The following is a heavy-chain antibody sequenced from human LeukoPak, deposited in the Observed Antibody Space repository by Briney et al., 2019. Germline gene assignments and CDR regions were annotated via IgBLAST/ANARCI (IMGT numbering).Heavy chain of an antibody. CDR3: ARLYQWSDY. Sequence: GESLMISCKSSGYSFTRYWISWVRQMPGKGLQWMGRIDPSDSYTNYSPSFQGHVTVSADKSISTAYLQWSSLKASDTAMYYCARLYQWSDYWGQGTLVTVSS. J-gene: IGHJ4*02. CDR1: GYSFTRYW. CDR2: IDPSDSYT. D-gene: IGHD6-19*01. V-gene: IGHV5-10-1*01.